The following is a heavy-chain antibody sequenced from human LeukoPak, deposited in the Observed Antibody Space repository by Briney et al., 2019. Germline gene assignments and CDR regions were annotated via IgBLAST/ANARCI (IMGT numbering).Heavy chain of an antibody. CDR2: INPNSGGT. J-gene: IGHJ4*02. CDR3: ATDRMSGSYQFDY. CDR1: GYTFTGYY. Sequence: ASVKVSCKASGYTFTGYYMHWVRQAPGQGLEWMGWINPNSGGTNYAQKLQGRVTMTEDTSTDTAYMELSSLRSEDTAVYYCATDRMSGSYQFDYWGQGTLVTVSS. V-gene: IGHV1-2*02. D-gene: IGHD1-26*01.